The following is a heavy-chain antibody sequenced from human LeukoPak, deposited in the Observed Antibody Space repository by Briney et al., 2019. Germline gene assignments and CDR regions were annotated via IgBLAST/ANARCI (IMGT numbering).Heavy chain of an antibody. CDR1: GFRFGDYW. CDR3: ARVGAWDLQRVFEY. D-gene: IGHD1-26*01. Sequence: GGSLRLSCAASGFRFGDYWMTWARHIPGKGLEWVANIKQDGGEKHYAESVEGRFIISRDNAKNSLYLEMDILKVEDTAVYYCARVGAWDLQRVFEYWGEGALVTVSS. J-gene: IGHJ4*02. CDR2: IKQDGGEK. V-gene: IGHV3-7*01.